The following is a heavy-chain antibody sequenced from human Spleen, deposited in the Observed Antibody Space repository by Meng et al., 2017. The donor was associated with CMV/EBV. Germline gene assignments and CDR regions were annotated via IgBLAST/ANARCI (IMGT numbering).Heavy chain of an antibody. CDR3: ARAWMRWSGGSWALANWFDP. J-gene: IGHJ5*02. Sequence: ASVKVSCKASGYTFTTYGVSWVRQAPGQGLEWVGWINPYNGNTNYAQNFQGRVTMTTDTSTSTAYMELRSLRSDDMAVYYCARAWMRWSGGSWALANWFDPWGQGTLVTVSS. D-gene: IGHD2-15*01. CDR2: INPYNGNT. V-gene: IGHV1-18*03. CDR1: GYTFTTYG.